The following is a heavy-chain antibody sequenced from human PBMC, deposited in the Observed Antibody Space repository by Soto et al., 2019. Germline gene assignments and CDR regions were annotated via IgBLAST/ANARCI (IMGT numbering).Heavy chain of an antibody. V-gene: IGHV1-69*08. CDR2: ISPVLGLT. J-gene: IGHJ4*02. CDR1: GGSFNSFS. Sequence: QVQLVQSGAELKKPGSSMKVSCKTSGGSFNSFSFTWVRQAPGQGLEWVGRISPVLGLTAYAQKFQGRITISSDKSTNTAYMALSGLTSEDTAVYYCATETDNTHEFWGQGTLVTVSS. CDR3: ATETDNTHEF. D-gene: IGHD2-2*02.